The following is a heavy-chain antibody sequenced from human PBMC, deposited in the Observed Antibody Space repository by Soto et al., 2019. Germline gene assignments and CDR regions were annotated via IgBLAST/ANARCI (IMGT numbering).Heavy chain of an antibody. Sequence: QVQLQQWGAGLLKPSETLSLTCAVHGGSFSGYTWTWIRQSPGKGLEWIGQINAGGSANYNPSLKSRVTISVRTSNNEFFLDLTSLTAADKAVYYCARGLFCGTSYSGGWDFFDFLGQGTLVTVSS. J-gene: IGHJ4*02. D-gene: IGHD3-10*01. CDR2: INAGGSA. V-gene: IGHV4-34*02. CDR3: ARGLFCGTSYSGGWDFFDF. CDR1: GGSFSGYT.